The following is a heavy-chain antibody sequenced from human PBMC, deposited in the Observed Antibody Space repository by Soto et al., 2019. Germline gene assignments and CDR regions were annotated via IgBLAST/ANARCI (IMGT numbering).Heavy chain of an antibody. CDR2: ISYDGSNK. Sequence: GGSLRLSCAASGFTFSSYGMHWVRQAPGKGLEWVAVISYDGSNKYYADSVKGRFTISGDNSKNTLYLQMNSLRAEDTAVYYCAKDKVGNYLHWGALFDYWGQGTLVTVSS. CDR3: AKDKVGNYLHWGALFDY. D-gene: IGHD4-4*01. CDR1: GFTFSSYG. J-gene: IGHJ4*02. V-gene: IGHV3-30*18.